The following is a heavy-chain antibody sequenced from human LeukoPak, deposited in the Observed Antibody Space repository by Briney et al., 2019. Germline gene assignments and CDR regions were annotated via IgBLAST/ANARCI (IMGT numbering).Heavy chain of an antibody. CDR1: GFSSYS. V-gene: IGHV3-21*01. CDR2: ISSGSDYI. D-gene: IGHD3-16*01. Sequence: GGSLRLFCAASGFSSYSLNWVRQAPGKGLEWVSSISSGSDYIYYADSVKGRFTISRDNAKNSLYLQMNSLRAEDTAIYYCAGDPWGTHAYWGQGTLVTVSA. CDR3: AGDPWGTHAY. J-gene: IGHJ4*02.